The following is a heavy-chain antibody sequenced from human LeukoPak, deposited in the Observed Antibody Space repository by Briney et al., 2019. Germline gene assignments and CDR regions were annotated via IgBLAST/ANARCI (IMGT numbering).Heavy chain of an antibody. Sequence: PGRSLRLSCAASGFTFSSYAMHWVRQAPGKGLEWVAVISYDGSNKYCADSVKGRFTISRDNSKNTLYLQMNSLRAEDTAVYYCARYCSSTSCRHFDYWGQGTLVTVSS. CDR1: GFTFSSYA. CDR3: ARYCSSTSCRHFDY. CDR2: ISYDGSNK. D-gene: IGHD2-2*01. V-gene: IGHV3-30-3*01. J-gene: IGHJ4*02.